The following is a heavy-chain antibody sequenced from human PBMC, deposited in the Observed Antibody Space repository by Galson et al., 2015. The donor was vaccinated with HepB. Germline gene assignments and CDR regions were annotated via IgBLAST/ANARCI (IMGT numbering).Heavy chain of an antibody. CDR2: INAGNGNT. J-gene: IGHJ5*02. CDR3: AREKIAVAGTSGWFDP. Sequence: SVKVSCKASGYTFTSYAMHWVRQAPGQRLEWMGWINAGNGNTKYSQKFQGRVTITRDTSASTAYMELSSLRSEDTAVYYCAREKIAVAGTSGWFDPWGQGTLVTVTS. D-gene: IGHD6-19*01. CDR1: GYTFTSYA. V-gene: IGHV1-3*01.